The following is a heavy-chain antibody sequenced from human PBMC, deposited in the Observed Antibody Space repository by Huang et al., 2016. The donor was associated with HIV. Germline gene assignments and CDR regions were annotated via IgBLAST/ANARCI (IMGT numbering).Heavy chain of an antibody. CDR2: IYPVDSDT. Sequence: EVQLVQSGAVVKKPGESLKISCKGSGYTFNGYWIGWVRQRPGKGLEWMVIIYPVDSDTTYSPAFQGQVTISADKSISTAYLQWSGLKASDTAMYYCARQGVGDFVVEPTGLGAFDIWGQGTMVTVSS. D-gene: IGHD2-2*01. CDR3: ARQGVGDFVVEPTGLGAFDI. J-gene: IGHJ3*02. V-gene: IGHV5-51*01. CDR1: GYTFNGYW.